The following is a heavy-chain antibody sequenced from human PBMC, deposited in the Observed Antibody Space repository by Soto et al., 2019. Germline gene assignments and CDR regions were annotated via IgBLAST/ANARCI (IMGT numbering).Heavy chain of an antibody. V-gene: IGHV4-4*02. J-gene: IGHJ4*02. Sequence: QVQLQESGPGLVKPSGTLSLTCAVSGDSISSDKWWCCVRQPPGKGLEWIGEIHHSGRTNYNPSLKSRVTILVEKSKNQVSLELSSMTAADTAVYYCARGGDWQFDYWGQGTLVTVSS. D-gene: IGHD2-21*02. CDR3: ARGGDWQFDY. CDR1: GDSISSDKW. CDR2: IHHSGRT.